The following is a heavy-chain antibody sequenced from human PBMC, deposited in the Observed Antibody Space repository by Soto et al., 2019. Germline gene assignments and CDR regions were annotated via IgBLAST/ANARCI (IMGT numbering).Heavy chain of an antibody. CDR3: AKYGRAADMHYFDC. V-gene: IGHV4-39*01. Sequence: QLQLQESGPGLVKPSETLFLTCTVSGGSISGTSFYWCWIRQPPGKGLDWIGSIYYSGSTYYNPPLKSRVTVSVDTSKRQFTLKKSSVTAADTAVYCCAKYGRAADMHYFDCWGQGTLVTVSS. CDR1: GGSISGTSFY. D-gene: IGHD2-15*01. CDR2: IYYSGST. J-gene: IGHJ4*02.